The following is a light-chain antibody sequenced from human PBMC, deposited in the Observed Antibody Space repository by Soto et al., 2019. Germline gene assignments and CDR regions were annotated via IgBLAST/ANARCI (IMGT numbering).Light chain of an antibody. CDR2: AAS. CDR3: QQYGTVPWT. CDR1: QSVDSSF. V-gene: IGKV3-20*01. Sequence: EIVLTQSPATLSLSPVERATLSCRASQSVDSSFLGWYQQKPGQSPRLLIYAASSRASGIPDRFSGSGSGTDFTLSINGLDPEDLAVYYCQQYGTVPWTFGQGTKVDIK. J-gene: IGKJ1*01.